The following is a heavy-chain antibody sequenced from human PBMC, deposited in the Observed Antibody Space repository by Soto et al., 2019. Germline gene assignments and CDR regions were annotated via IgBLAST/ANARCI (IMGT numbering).Heavy chain of an antibody. CDR2: IIPIFGTA. J-gene: IGHJ5*02. CDR1: GGTFSSYA. CDR3: ARDSASKSYGGNSYNWFDP. D-gene: IGHD4-17*01. V-gene: IGHV1-69*01. Sequence: QVQLVQSGAEVKKPGSSVKVSCKASGGTFSSYAISWVRQAPGQGLEWMGGIIPIFGTANYAQKFQGRVTITADESTSTADMELSSLRSEDTAVYYCARDSASKSYGGNSYNWFDPWGQGTLVTVSS.